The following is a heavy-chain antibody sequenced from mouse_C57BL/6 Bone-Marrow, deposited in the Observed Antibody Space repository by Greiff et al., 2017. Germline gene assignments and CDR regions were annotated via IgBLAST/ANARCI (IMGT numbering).Heavy chain of an antibody. D-gene: IGHD2-5*01. CDR2: ISTYYGDA. Sequence: QVQLQQSGPELVRPGVSVKISCKGSGYTFTDYAMHWVKQSHAKSLEWIGVISTYYGDASYNQKLKDKATMTVDKSSSTAYMELARLTSEDSAFYYCARDYSNYGAWFAYWGQGTLVTVSA. J-gene: IGHJ3*01. V-gene: IGHV1-67*01. CDR1: GYTFTDYA. CDR3: ARDYSNYGAWFAY.